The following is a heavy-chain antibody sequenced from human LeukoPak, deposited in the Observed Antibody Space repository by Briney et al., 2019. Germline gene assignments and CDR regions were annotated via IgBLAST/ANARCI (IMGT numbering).Heavy chain of an antibody. CDR1: GGSFSGYY. CDR3: ARAKKRGAVAGTVYYGMDV. D-gene: IGHD6-19*01. CDR2: INHSGST. Sequence: SETLSLTCAVYGGSFSGYYWSWIRQPPGKGLEWIGEINHSGSTNYNPSLKSRVTISVDTSKNQFSLKLSSVTAADTAVYDCARAKKRGAVAGTVYYGMDVWGKGTTVTVSS. J-gene: IGHJ6*04. V-gene: IGHV4-34*01.